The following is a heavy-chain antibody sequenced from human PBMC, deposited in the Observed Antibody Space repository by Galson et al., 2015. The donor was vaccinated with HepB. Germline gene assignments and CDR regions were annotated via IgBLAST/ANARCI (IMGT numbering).Heavy chain of an antibody. Sequence: SLRLSCAASGFTFSSYSMNWVRQAPGKGLEWVSSISSSSNFIYWADSLKGRFTISRDNAKNSLYLQMNSLRAEDTAVYYWARDSQGRLFDYWGQGTLVTVSS. V-gene: IGHV3-21*01. CDR1: GFTFSSYS. CDR3: ARDSQGRLFDY. CDR2: ISSSSNFI. J-gene: IGHJ4*02.